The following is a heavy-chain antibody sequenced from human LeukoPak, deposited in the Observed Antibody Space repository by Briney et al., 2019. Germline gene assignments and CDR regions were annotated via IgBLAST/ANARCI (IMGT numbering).Heavy chain of an antibody. CDR1: GGPINSYY. CDR2: IYTSGST. Sequence: SETLSLTCTVSGGPINSYYWSWIRQPAGKGLEWIGRIYTSGSTNYNPSLKSRVTMSVDTSKNQFSLKLRSVSAADTAVYYCARDSRYNWNQNYMDVWGKGTTVTISS. CDR3: ARDSRYNWNQNYMDV. D-gene: IGHD1-20*01. V-gene: IGHV4-4*07. J-gene: IGHJ6*03.